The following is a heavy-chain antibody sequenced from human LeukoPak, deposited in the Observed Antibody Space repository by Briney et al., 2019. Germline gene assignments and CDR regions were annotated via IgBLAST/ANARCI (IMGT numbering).Heavy chain of an antibody. Sequence: GGSLRLSCAASGFIFSDYYMSWIRQAPGKGLEWVSYISTSGSTIHYAHSVKGRFTISRDNAKNSLYLQMNSLRAEDTAVYYCATAAGGYYGGLGAFDIWGQGTMVTISS. J-gene: IGHJ3*02. V-gene: IGHV3-11*01. D-gene: IGHD3-10*01. CDR3: ATAAGGYYGGLGAFDI. CDR2: ISTSGSTI. CDR1: GFIFSDYY.